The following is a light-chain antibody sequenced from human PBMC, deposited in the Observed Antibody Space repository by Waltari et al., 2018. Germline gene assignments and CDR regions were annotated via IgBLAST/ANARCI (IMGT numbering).Light chain of an antibody. Sequence: QSALTQPAYVSGSPGQSITISCTGFNSTVGSYNLVSWYQKLPGKAPKLLISEGNRRPSGGSNRFSGSKSDNTASLTLSGLQAEDEADYYCCSNVGSSVFFGGGTKLTVL. CDR1: NSTVGSYNL. CDR2: EGN. CDR3: CSNVGSSVF. J-gene: IGLJ2*01. V-gene: IGLV2-23*03.